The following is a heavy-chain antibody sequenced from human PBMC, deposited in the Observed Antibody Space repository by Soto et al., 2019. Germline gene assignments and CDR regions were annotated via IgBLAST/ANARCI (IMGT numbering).Heavy chain of an antibody. CDR3: ARDDYDFWSSFDY. Sequence: GGSLRLSCAASGFTVSSNYMSWVRQAPGKGLEWLSVIYTDDSKYYADSVKGRFTISRDNSKNTLYLQMNSLRAEDTAVYYCARDDYDFWSSFDYWGQGTLVTVSS. V-gene: IGHV3-53*05. D-gene: IGHD3-3*01. CDR2: IYTDDSK. J-gene: IGHJ4*02. CDR1: GFTVSSNY.